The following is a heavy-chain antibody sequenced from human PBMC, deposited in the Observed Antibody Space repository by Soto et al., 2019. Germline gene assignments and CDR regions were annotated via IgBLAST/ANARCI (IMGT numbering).Heavy chain of an antibody. Sequence: EVQLVESGGGLVQPGGSLRLSCAASGFTFSNYKMSWVRQAPGKGLEWVSYISTSSSIINYADSVKGRFTIYRDNAKNSLYLQMNGLRDEDTGVYYCVRDLLVAAPTNKYWGQGTLVTVSS. CDR2: ISTSSSII. J-gene: IGHJ4*02. D-gene: IGHD2-15*01. CDR3: VRDLLVAAPTNKY. CDR1: GFTFSNYK. V-gene: IGHV3-48*02.